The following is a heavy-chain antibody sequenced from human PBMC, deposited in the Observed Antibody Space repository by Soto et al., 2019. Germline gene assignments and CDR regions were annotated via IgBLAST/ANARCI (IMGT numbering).Heavy chain of an antibody. CDR1: GFTFTDHA. V-gene: IGHV3-30*01. CDR3: VRRSTMSYYFDY. Sequence: HPGGSLRLSCAASGFTFTDHAMLWVRQAPGKGLEWVAVIGFDGNYIQYPDSVKGRFSISRDNSKNTLYLQMDSLRTEDTALYFCVRRSTMSYYFDYWGQGAPVTVSS. J-gene: IGHJ4*02. CDR2: IGFDGNYI. D-gene: IGHD1-26*01.